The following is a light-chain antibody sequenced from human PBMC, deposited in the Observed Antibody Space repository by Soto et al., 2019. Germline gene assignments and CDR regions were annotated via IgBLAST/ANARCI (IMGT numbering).Light chain of an antibody. CDR3: QQYHSTPIT. CDR1: QSVLYSSNNLNY. V-gene: IGKV4-1*01. J-gene: IGKJ5*01. CDR2: RAS. Sequence: DIVMTQSPDSLAVSLGERATINCKSSQSVLYSSNNLNYLAWFQQKPGQPPKLLIYRASVRESGVPDRFSGSGSGKDFTLTISSLQAEDVAVYYCQQYHSTPITFGQGTRLEIK.